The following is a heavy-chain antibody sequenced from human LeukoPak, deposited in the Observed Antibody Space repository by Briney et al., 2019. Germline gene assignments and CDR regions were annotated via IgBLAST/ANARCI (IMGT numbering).Heavy chain of an antibody. CDR3: ARHFNLKGFDS. CDR2: INPNSGDT. Sequence: ASVKVSCKASGYTFTSYYIHWVRQAPGKGLEWMGWINPNSGDTNYAQEFQGRVTMTRDTSIRTVYMELSRLRSDDTAVYYCARHFNLKGFDSWGQGTLITVSS. J-gene: IGHJ4*02. CDR1: GYTFTSYY. V-gene: IGHV1-2*02. D-gene: IGHD3-9*01.